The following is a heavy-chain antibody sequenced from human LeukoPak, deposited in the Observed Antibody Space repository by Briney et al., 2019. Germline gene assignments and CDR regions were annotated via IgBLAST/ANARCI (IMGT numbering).Heavy chain of an antibody. CDR1: GFTFSSYA. V-gene: IGHV3-23*01. CDR3: ARGTPYSSSVVVEVGRDY. Sequence: GGSLRLSCATSGFTFSSYAMSWVRQAPGKGLEWVSAISGSGGSTYYADSVKGRFTISRDNSKNTLYLQMNSLRAEDTAVYYCARGTPYSSSVVVEVGRDYWGQGTLVTVSS. CDR2: ISGSGGST. D-gene: IGHD6-6*01. J-gene: IGHJ4*02.